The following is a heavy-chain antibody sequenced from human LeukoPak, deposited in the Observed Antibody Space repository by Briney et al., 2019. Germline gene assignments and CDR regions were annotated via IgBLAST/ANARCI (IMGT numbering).Heavy chain of an antibody. CDR3: ARDLTGQLFAFDI. Sequence: SETLSLTCTVSGGSTSSYYWSWIRQPAGKGLEWIGRIYTSRSTNYNPSLKSRVTMSVDTSKNQFSLKLSSVTAADTAVYYCARDLTGQLFAFDIWGQGTMVTVSS. J-gene: IGHJ3*02. D-gene: IGHD6-13*01. CDR2: IYTSRST. V-gene: IGHV4-4*07. CDR1: GGSTSSYY.